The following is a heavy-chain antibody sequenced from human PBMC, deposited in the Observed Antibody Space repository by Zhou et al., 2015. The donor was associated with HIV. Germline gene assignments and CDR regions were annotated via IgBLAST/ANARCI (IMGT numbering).Heavy chain of an antibody. J-gene: IGHJ1*01. Sequence: QVQLVESGGGVVQPGRSLRLSCAASGFTFSSYGMHWVRQAPGKGLEWVALIQYDGHGKEYVDSVKGRFTISRDNAKDTLYLQMTSLRVADTAMYYCAKRINSGKYYGLQHWGQGTRVIVSS. V-gene: IGHV3-30*02. CDR3: AKRINSGKYYGLQH. CDR2: IQYDGHGK. D-gene: IGHD4-17*01. CDR1: GFTFSSYG.